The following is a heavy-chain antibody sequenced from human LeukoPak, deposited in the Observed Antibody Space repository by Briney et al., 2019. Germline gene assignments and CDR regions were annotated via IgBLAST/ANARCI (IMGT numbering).Heavy chain of an antibody. D-gene: IGHD6-19*01. J-gene: IGHJ4*02. V-gene: IGHV3-30*02. CDR1: GFTFSSYG. CDR2: IQYDGSNK. Sequence: GGSLRLSCAASGFTFSSYGMHWVRQAPGKGLEWVAFIQYDGSNKYYADSVKGRFTISRDNSKNTLYLQMNSLRAEDTAVYYCAKDSSLVAGTPRYFDYWGQGTLVTVSS. CDR3: AKDSSLVAGTPRYFDY.